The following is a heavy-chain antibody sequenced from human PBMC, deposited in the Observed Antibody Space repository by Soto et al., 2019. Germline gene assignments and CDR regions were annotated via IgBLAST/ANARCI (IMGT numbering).Heavy chain of an antibody. Sequence: GGTLRLSCAGSGLTFCDYGMTWVRQTPGRGLQWVSAITASGTITYYADSVKGRFTVSRDNSENTLYLLMNNLRAEDTAVYYCAKDPRSYPRYYYDSWGRGTLGTVSS. CDR2: ITASGTIT. CDR3: AKDPRSYPRYYYDS. CDR1: GLTFCDYG. D-gene: IGHD1-26*01. V-gene: IGHV3-23*01. J-gene: IGHJ4*02.